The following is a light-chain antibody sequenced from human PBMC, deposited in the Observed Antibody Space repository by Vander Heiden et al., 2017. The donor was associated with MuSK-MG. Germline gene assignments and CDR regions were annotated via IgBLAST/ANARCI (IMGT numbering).Light chain of an antibody. V-gene: IGKV4-1*01. CDR1: QTLLDSSNNKNY. CDR3: RQAHSALT. J-gene: IGKJ5*01. CDR2: WSS. Sequence: DIVMTQSPDSLAVSLGERATINCKSSQTLLDSSNNKNYLAWYQQKPGQPPKLLISWSSTLEYGVPDRLRGSGPGTDFSLTMSSLQAEDVAVYSWRQAHSALTFGQGTLMEI.